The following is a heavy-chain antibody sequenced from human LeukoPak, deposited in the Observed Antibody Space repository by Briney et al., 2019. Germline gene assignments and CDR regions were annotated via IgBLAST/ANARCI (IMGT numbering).Heavy chain of an antibody. CDR3: ATTGKLRFLEWLSEDWFDP. CDR2: FDPEDGET. CDR1: GYTLSELS. D-gene: IGHD3-3*01. J-gene: IGHJ5*02. Sequence: ASVKVSCKVSGYTLSELSMHWVRQSPGKGLEWMGGFDPEDGETIYAQKFQGRVTMTEDTSTDTAYMELSSLRSEDTAVYYCATTGKLRFLEWLSEDWFDPWGQGTLVTVSS. V-gene: IGHV1-24*01.